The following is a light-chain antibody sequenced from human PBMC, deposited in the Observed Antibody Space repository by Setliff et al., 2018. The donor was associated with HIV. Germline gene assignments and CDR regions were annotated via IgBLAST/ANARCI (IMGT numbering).Light chain of an antibody. CDR3: SSYTNISTYI. CDR2: DVS. Sequence: QSALTQPASVSGSPGQSITISCTGTSSDIGAYNYVSWYQQQSGKGPKLMIFDVSNRPSGVSNRFSGSKSGNTASLTIFGLQADDEADYYCSSYTNISTYIFGSGTKVTVL. V-gene: IGLV2-14*03. J-gene: IGLJ1*01. CDR1: SSDIGAYNY.